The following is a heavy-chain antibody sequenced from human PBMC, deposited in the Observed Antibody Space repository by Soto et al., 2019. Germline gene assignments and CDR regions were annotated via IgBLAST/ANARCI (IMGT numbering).Heavy chain of an antibody. CDR3: ARDEQWLTTGAFDI. CDR2: ISAYNGNT. V-gene: IGHV1-18*01. J-gene: IGHJ3*02. CDR1: GDSFTSYG. D-gene: IGHD6-19*01. Sequence: GTSVKLSCEACGDSFTSYGISWVRQAPGQGLEWMGWISAYNGNTNYAQKLQGRVTMTTDTSTSTAYMELRSLRSDDTAVYYCARDEQWLTTGAFDIWGQGTMVTVSS.